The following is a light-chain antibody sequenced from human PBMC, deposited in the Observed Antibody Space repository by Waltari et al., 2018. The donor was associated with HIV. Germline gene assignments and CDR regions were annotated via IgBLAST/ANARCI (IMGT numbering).Light chain of an antibody. Sequence: DILLTQSPSTLSVSPGVRGTLSCRATQTVGLTFAWYQQRPGQPPKLLVYGASIRASGVSSRFSGSGSGTEFTLTITSVRSEDFAMYFCQQYDVWPLTFGGGTNVDLK. CDR3: QQYDVWPLT. V-gene: IGKV3-15*01. CDR2: GAS. CDR1: QTVGLT. J-gene: IGKJ4*01.